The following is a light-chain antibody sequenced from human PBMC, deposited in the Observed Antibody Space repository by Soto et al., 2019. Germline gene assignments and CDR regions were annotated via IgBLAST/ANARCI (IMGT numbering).Light chain of an antibody. CDR1: SSDVGGYNY. V-gene: IGLV2-14*01. CDR2: DVS. J-gene: IGLJ2*01. CDR3: SSYTSSSTSHVV. Sequence: QSALTQPASVSGSPGQSITISCTGTSSDVGGYNYVSWYQQQPGKAPKLMIYDVSNRPSGVSNRFSASKSGNTASLTISGLQAEDEADYYCSSYTSSSTSHVVFGGGTKLTVL.